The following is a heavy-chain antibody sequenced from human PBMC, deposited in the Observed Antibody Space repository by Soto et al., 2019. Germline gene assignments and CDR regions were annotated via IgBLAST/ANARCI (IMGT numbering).Heavy chain of an antibody. CDR1: GFTFSSYG. J-gene: IGHJ6*02. CDR2: ISYDGSNK. CDR3: AKDGTVFVVPAAIYYYYGMDV. D-gene: IGHD2-2*01. Sequence: HPGGSLRLSCAASGFTFSSYGMHWVRQAPGKGLEWVAVISYDGSNKYYADSVKGRFTISRDNSKNTLYLQMNSLRAEDTAVYYCAKDGTVFVVPAAIYYYYGMDVWGQGTTVTAP. V-gene: IGHV3-30*18.